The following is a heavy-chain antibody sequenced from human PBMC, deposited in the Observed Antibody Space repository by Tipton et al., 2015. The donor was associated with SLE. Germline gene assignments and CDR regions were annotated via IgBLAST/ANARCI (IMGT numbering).Heavy chain of an antibody. J-gene: IGHJ4*02. CDR1: GGSISSGSYY. CDR2: IYTSGST. Sequence: GLVKPSGTLSLTCTVSGGSISSGSYYWSWIRQPAGKGLEWIGHIYTSGSTNYNPSLKSRVTISVDASKNQFSLKLSSVTAADTAVYYCAREGYSSSWYFPIGYWGQGTLVTVSS. V-gene: IGHV4-61*02. CDR3: AREGYSSSWYFPIGY. D-gene: IGHD6-13*01.